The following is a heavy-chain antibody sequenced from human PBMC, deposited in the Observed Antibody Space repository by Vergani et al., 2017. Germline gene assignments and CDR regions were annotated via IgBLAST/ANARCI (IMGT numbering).Heavy chain of an antibody. V-gene: IGHV3-9*01. Sequence: EVDLVESGGGLAQPGGSLRLSCEASGITFWKFGMHWVRQGPGKGLEWVSGISWNSGAVDYADSVRGRFTISRDNAKNSLFLEMNSLRFEDTAMYYCARPQAGRQYGSGGYSDWGQGTLVTVSS. CDR3: ARPQAGRQYGSGGYSD. J-gene: IGHJ4*02. CDR2: ISWNSGAV. CDR1: GITFWKFG. D-gene: IGHD3-10*01.